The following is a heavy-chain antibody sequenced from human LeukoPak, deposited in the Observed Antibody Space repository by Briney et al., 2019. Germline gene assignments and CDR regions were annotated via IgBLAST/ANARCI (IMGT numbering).Heavy chain of an antibody. CDR3: AREYCSGGSCLPHY. CDR2: INHSGST. D-gene: IGHD2-15*01. Sequence: SETLSLTCAVYGGSFSGYYWSWIRQPPGKGLEWIGEINHSGSTNYNPSLKSRVTISVDTSKNQFSLKLSSVTAADTAVYYCAREYCSGGSCLPHYWGQGTLVTVSS. V-gene: IGHV4-34*01. J-gene: IGHJ4*02. CDR1: GGSFSGYY.